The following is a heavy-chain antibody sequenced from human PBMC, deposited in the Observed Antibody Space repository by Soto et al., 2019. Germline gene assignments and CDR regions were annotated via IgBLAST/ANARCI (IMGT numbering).Heavy chain of an antibody. J-gene: IGHJ6*02. CDR2: ISSSSSYI. CDR1: GFTFSSYS. D-gene: IGHD4-17*01. Sequence: GGSLRLSCAASGFTFSSYSMNWVRQAPGKGLEWVSSISSSSSYIYYADSVKGRFTISRDNAKNSLYLQMNSLRAEDTAVYYCARDGVTVTKKYYYYGMDVWGQGTTVTVSS. CDR3: ARDGVTVTKKYYYYGMDV. V-gene: IGHV3-21*03.